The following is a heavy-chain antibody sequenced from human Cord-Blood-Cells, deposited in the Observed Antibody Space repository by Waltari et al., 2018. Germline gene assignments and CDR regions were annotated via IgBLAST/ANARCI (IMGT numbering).Heavy chain of an antibody. V-gene: IGHV4-31*03. CDR2: IYYSGST. Sequence: QVQLQESGPGLVKPSQTLSLTCTVPGGSISSGGSYWGWLRQHPGKGLEWSGYIYYSGSTYYNPSLKSRVTISVDTSKNQFSLKLSSVTAADTAVYYCARLHCSSTSCYLIDYWGQGTLVTVSS. D-gene: IGHD2-2*01. J-gene: IGHJ4*02. CDR1: GGSISSGGSY. CDR3: ARLHCSSTSCYLIDY.